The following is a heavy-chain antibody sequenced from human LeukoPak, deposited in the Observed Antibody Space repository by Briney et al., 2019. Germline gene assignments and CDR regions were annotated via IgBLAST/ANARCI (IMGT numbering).Heavy chain of an antibody. CDR3: ARGPGASRTGDFDY. CDR1: GFTFSSYE. CDR2: INHSGST. J-gene: IGHJ4*02. Sequence: GSLRLSCAASGFTFSSYEMNWIRQPPGKGLEWIGEINHSGSTNYNPSLKSRVTISVDTSKNQFSLKLSSVTAADTAVYYCARGPGASRTGDFDYWGQGTLVTVSS. D-gene: IGHD1-26*01. V-gene: IGHV4-34*01.